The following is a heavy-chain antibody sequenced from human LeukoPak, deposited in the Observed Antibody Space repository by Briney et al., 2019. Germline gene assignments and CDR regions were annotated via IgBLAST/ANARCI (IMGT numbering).Heavy chain of an antibody. V-gene: IGHV3-30-3*01. CDR2: ISYDGSNK. J-gene: IGHJ4*02. Sequence: GGSLRLSCAASGFTFSSYAMHWVRQAPGKGLEWVAVISYDGSNKYCADSVKGRFTISRDNSKNTLYLQMNSLRAEDTAVYYCARFSKWLFLQYYFDYWGQGTLVTVSS. CDR3: ARFSKWLFLQYYFDY. D-gene: IGHD3-22*01. CDR1: GFTFSSYA.